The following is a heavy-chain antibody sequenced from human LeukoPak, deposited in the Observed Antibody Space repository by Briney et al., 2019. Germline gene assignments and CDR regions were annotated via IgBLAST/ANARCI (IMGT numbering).Heavy chain of an antibody. Sequence: GGSLRLSCAASGFSVSSNYMTWVRQAPGKGLQWVSVIYSVSDTFYADSVKGRFTISRDNSKNTMSLQMNSLRADDTAVYYCARWGYDSSGSYWDNWGQGTLVTVSS. CDR3: ARWGYDSSGSYWDN. CDR1: GFSVSSNY. V-gene: IGHV3-53*01. CDR2: IYSVSDT. J-gene: IGHJ4*02. D-gene: IGHD3-22*01.